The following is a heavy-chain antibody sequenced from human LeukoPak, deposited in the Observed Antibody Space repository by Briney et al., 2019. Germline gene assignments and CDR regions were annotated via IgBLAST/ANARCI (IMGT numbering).Heavy chain of an antibody. D-gene: IGHD1-26*01. J-gene: IGHJ4*02. CDR3: ARDTGGSVGNFDY. Sequence: GGSLRLSCAASGFTFSSFEMNWVRQAPGKGLEWVSSISSSSSYIYYADSVKGRFTISRDNAKNSLYLQMNSLRAEDTAVYYCARDTGGSVGNFDYWGQGTLVTVSS. CDR2: ISSSSSYI. CDR1: GFTFSSFE. V-gene: IGHV3-21*01.